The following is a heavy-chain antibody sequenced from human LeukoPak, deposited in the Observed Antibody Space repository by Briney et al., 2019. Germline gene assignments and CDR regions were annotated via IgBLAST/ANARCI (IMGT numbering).Heavy chain of an antibody. D-gene: IGHD3-16*01. CDR1: GFTFSGYS. CDR2: ISSLSGTI. Sequence: GGSLRLSCAASGFTFSGYSMNWVRQAPGKGLEWVSYISSLSGTIYYADSVKGRFIISRDNAQNSLFLQMNSLRAEDTAVYYCVRDQGGAVSYWGQGTLVTVSS. V-gene: IGHV3-48*01. CDR3: VRDQGGAVSY. J-gene: IGHJ4*02.